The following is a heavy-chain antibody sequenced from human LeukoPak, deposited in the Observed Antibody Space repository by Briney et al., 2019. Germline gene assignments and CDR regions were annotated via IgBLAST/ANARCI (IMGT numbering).Heavy chain of an antibody. Sequence: SVKVSCTASGGTFSIYAISWVRQAPAQGLEWMGGIIPIFGAANYAQKFQGRVTITADESTSTAYMELSSLRSEDTAVYYCATRFRYQRSYYYYGMDVWGQGTTVTVSS. CDR2: IIPIFGAA. D-gene: IGHD2-2*01. V-gene: IGHV1-69*13. CDR1: GGTFSIYA. CDR3: ATRFRYQRSYYYYGMDV. J-gene: IGHJ6*02.